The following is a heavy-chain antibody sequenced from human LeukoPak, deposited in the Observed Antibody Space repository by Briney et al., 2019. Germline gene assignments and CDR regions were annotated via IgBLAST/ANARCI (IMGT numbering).Heavy chain of an antibody. CDR3: ARELAVAGTDY. V-gene: IGHV3-7*01. CDR1: GFMFRSFW. CDR2: IKQDGSEK. Sequence: GGSLRLSCAASGFMFRSFWMSWVRQAPGKGLEWVANIKQDGSEKYYVDSVKGRVTISRDNAKNSLYLQMNSLRAEDTAVYYCARELAVAGTDYWGQGTLVTVSS. D-gene: IGHD6-19*01. J-gene: IGHJ4*02.